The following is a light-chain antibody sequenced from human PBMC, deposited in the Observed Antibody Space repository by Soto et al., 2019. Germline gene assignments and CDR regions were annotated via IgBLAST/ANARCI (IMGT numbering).Light chain of an antibody. Sequence: QSALTQPASVSGSPGQSITISCTGTSSDFGGYNYVSWYQHHPGKVPKLIIYDVSNRPSGVSNRFSGSMSDNTASLTISGLQAEDEADYYCSSYTSVSIVYVFGTGTKLTVL. CDR3: SSYTSVSIVYV. CDR1: SSDFGGYNY. CDR2: DVS. J-gene: IGLJ1*01. V-gene: IGLV2-14*03.